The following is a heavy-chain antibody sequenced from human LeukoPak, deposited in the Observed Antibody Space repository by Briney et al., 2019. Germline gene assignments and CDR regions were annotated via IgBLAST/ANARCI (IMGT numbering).Heavy chain of an antibody. CDR1: GGSIGGYY. CDR2: IYYSGST. D-gene: IGHD3-10*01. V-gene: IGHV4-59*12. J-gene: IGHJ4*02. Sequence: NSSETLSLTCTVSGGSIGGYYWSWIRQPPGKGLEWIGYIYYSGSTNYNPSLKSRVAISVDKSKNQFSLKLSSVTAADTAVYYCARRITMVRGVILDYWGQGTLVTVSS. CDR3: ARRITMVRGVILDY.